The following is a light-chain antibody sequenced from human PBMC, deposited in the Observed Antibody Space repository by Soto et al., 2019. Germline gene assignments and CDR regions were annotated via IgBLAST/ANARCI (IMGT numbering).Light chain of an antibody. J-gene: IGKJ2*01. Sequence: DIQMIQSPSSLSASVGDSVTIACRASHSVSKYLNWYQHKPGKAPKLMIHAASSLQSGDRGRFSGSGSGTKFTLSSRRLQPEDFATYYCQQSYNVPYTVGEGTKLEI. V-gene: IGKV1-39*01. CDR3: QQSYNVPYT. CDR2: AAS. CDR1: HSVSKY.